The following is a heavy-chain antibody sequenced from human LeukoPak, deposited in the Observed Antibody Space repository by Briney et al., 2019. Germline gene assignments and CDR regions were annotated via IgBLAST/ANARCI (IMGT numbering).Heavy chain of an antibody. CDR2: IRSKANSYAT. Sequence: HPGGSLRLSCAASGFTFSGSAMHWVRQASGKGLEWVGRIRSKANSYATAYAASVKGRFTISRDDSKNTAYLQMNSLKTEDTAVYYCTRHRYAAAGPSYYFDYWGQGTLVTVSS. V-gene: IGHV3-73*01. J-gene: IGHJ4*02. CDR3: TRHRYAAAGPSYYFDY. D-gene: IGHD6-13*01. CDR1: GFTFSGSA.